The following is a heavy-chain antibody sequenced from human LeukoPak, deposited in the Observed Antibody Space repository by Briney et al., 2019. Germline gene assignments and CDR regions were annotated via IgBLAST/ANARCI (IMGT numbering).Heavy chain of an antibody. V-gene: IGHV3-30*03. CDR3: ARLGRFLRVDYFDY. D-gene: IGHD3-10*01. CDR2: ISYDGSNK. J-gene: IGHJ4*02. Sequence: PGGSLRLSCAASGFTFSSYGMHWVRQAPGKGLEWVAVISYDGSNKYYADSVKGRFTISRDNSKNTLYLQMNSLTADDTAVYYCARLGRFLRVDYFDYWGQGSLVTVSS. CDR1: GFTFSSYG.